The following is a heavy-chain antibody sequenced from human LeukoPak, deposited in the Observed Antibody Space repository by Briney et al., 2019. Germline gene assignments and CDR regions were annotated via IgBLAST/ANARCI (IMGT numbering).Heavy chain of an antibody. CDR1: GFTFSSYS. Sequence: GGSLRLSCAAPGFTFSSYSMNWVRQAPGKGLEWVSSISSSSSYIYYADSVKGRFTISRDNAKNSLYLQMNSLRAEDTAVYYCARGLRYFDWSYDYWGQGTLVTVSS. J-gene: IGHJ4*02. CDR2: ISSSSSYI. CDR3: ARGLRYFDWSYDY. D-gene: IGHD3-9*01. V-gene: IGHV3-21*01.